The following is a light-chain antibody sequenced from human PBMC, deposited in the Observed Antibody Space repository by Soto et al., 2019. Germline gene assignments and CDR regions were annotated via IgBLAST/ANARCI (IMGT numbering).Light chain of an antibody. V-gene: IGKV3-20*01. J-gene: IGKJ1*01. CDR1: QSVSRSY. CDR3: HHYET. Sequence: EIVLTQSPGTLSLSPGDRATLSRRASQSVSRSYLGWYQQKPGQAPRLLMYGASIRAAGVPDRFSGSGSGTEFNLTISRLEPEDFTVYYCHHYETFGQGTKVDIK. CDR2: GAS.